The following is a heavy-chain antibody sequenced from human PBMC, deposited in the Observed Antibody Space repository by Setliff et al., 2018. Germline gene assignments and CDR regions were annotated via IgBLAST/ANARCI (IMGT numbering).Heavy chain of an antibody. J-gene: IGHJ4*02. CDR2: IYYSGST. CDR3: VKSVVVMAYSIINYFDH. V-gene: IGHV4-34*10. CDR1: GGSFSGYY. Sequence: PSETLSLTCAVYGGSFSGYYWGWIRQPPGKGLEWIGSIYYSGSTYYNPSLKSRVTTSRDKSKNTLYLHMNSLRAEDTAVYYCVKSVVVMAYSIINYFDHWGQGTLVTVSS. D-gene: IGHD2-8*01.